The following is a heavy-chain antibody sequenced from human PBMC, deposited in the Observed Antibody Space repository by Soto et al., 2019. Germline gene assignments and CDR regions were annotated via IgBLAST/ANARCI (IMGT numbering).Heavy chain of an antibody. D-gene: IGHD6-13*01. CDR2: IYSGGST. V-gene: IGHV3-53*02. J-gene: IGHJ6*02. Sequence: EVQLVETGGGLIQPGGSLRLSCAASGFTVSSNYMSWVRQAPGKGPEWVSVIYSGGSTYYADSVKGRFTISRDNSKNTLYLQMNSLRAEDTAVYYCARDLPPPGDSSWPPYYYYYGMDVWGQGTTVTVSS. CDR1: GFTVSSNY. CDR3: ARDLPPPGDSSWPPYYYYYGMDV.